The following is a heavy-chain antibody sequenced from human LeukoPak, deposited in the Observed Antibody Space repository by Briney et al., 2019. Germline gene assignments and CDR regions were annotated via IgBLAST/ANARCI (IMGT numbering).Heavy chain of an antibody. J-gene: IGHJ3*02. CDR2: IYYSGGT. V-gene: IGHV4-59*01. Sequence: KPSETLSLTCSVSGGSSSSYYWNWIRQPPGKGLEWIGYIYYSGGTDYNPSLKSRVTISVDTSRNQFSLKLSSVTAADTAMYYCARAVGLVQYAFDIWGQGTMVTVS. CDR3: ARAVGLVQYAFDI. CDR1: GGSSSSYY. D-gene: IGHD6-19*01.